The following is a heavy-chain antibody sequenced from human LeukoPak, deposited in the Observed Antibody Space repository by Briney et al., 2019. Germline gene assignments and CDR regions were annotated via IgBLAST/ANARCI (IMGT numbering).Heavy chain of an antibody. V-gene: IGHV3-23*01. J-gene: IGHJ4*02. D-gene: IGHD2-8*01. CDR1: GFTFSSYA. Sequence: GGSLTLSCAGSGFTFSSYAMSWVRQAPGQGLEWVSVISDSGDYTSYADSVRGRFTISRDNSRNTLYLQMNSLRAEDTAVYYCAKDSSIGKCCTNGVCSPFDYWDQGTLVTVSS. CDR3: AKDSSIGKCCTNGVCSPFDY. CDR2: ISDSGDYT.